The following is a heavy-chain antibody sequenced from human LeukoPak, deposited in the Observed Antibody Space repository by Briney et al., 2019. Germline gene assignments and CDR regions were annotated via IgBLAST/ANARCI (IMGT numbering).Heavy chain of an antibody. D-gene: IGHD6-6*01. CDR3: ARGLDGSSSGY. V-gene: IGHV4-34*01. CDR2: INHSGST. Sequence: SETLSLTCAVYGGSFSGYYWSWIRQPPGKGLEWIGEINHSGSTNYNPSLKSRVTISVDTPKNQFSLKLSSVTAADTAVYYCARGLDGSSSGYWGQGTLVTVSS. CDR1: GGSFSGYY. J-gene: IGHJ4*02.